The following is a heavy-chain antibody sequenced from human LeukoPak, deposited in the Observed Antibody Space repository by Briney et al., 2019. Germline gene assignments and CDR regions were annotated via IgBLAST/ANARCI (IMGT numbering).Heavy chain of an antibody. J-gene: IGHJ6*02. CDR1: GFTVSRNY. CDR3: ARKNSNYYYGMDV. CDR2: IYSGGST. Sequence: GGSLRLSCAASGFTVSRNYMSWVRLAPGKGLEWVSVIYSGGSTYYADSVKGRFTISRGNSKNTLYLQMNSLRAEDTAVYYCARKNSNYYYGMDVWGQGTTVTVSS. D-gene: IGHD1-7*01. V-gene: IGHV3-53*01.